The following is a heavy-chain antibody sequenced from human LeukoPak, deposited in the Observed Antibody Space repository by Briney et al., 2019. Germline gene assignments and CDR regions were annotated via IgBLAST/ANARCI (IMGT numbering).Heavy chain of an antibody. J-gene: IGHJ4*02. Sequence: ASVKVSCKASGGTFSSYAISWVRQAPGQGLEWMGRIIPILGIANYAQKFQGRVTITADKSTSTAYMELSSLRSEDTAVYYCARERVDYYDSSGYGDYWGQGTLVTVSS. CDR1: GGTFSSYA. V-gene: IGHV1-69*04. CDR3: ARERVDYYDSSGYGDY. CDR2: IIPILGIA. D-gene: IGHD3-22*01.